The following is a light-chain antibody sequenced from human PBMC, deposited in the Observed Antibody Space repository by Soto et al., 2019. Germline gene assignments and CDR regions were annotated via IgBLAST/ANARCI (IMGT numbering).Light chain of an antibody. J-gene: IGLJ1*01. V-gene: IGLV2-11*01. CDR2: VVS. CDR3: SSFTTSHTYI. Sequence: QSVLTQPHSVSGSPGQSVTISCTGTSVDVGAYDFVSWYQQHPGKAPKLLIYVVSGRPSGVPDRFSGSKSGNAASLTISGLQAEDEADYYCSSFTTSHTYIFGTGTRSPS. CDR1: SVDVGAYDF.